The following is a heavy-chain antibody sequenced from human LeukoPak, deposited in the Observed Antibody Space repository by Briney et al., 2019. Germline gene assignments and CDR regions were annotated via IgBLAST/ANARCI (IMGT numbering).Heavy chain of an antibody. J-gene: IGHJ4*02. D-gene: IGHD5-24*01. CDR2: ISYVGSNK. CDR3: AKDFNRAARWLQFTDY. V-gene: IGHV3-30*18. Sequence: GRSLRLSCAASGFTFSSYGMHWVRQAPGKGLEGVAGISYVGSNKYYADSVKGRFTISRDNSKNTLYLQMNSLRAEDTAVYYCAKDFNRAARWLQFTDYWGQGTLVTVSS. CDR1: GFTFSSYG.